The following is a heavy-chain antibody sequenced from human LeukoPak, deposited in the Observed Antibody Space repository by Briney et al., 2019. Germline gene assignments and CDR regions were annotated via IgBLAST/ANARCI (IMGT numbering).Heavy chain of an antibody. CDR3: ARGIIAAYYFDY. Sequence: ASVKVSCKASGYTFTRYYMHWVRQAPGQGLDWMGRINPNSGDTNYVQKFQGRLTMTRDTSISTAYMELRRLRSDDTAVYYCARGIIAAYYFDYWGQGTLVTVSS. D-gene: IGHD6-25*01. CDR1: GYTFTRYY. V-gene: IGHV1-2*06. J-gene: IGHJ4*02. CDR2: INPNSGDT.